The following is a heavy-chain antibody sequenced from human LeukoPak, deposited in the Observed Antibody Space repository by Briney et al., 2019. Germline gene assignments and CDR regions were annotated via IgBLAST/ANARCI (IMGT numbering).Heavy chain of an antibody. Sequence: SETLSLTCAVYGGSFSGYYWSWIRQPPEKGLEWIGEINHSGSTNYNPSLKSRVTISVDTSKNQFSLKLSSVTAADTAVYYCARRLRDFDWLLPFDYWGQGTLVTVSS. CDR3: ARRLRDFDWLLPFDY. D-gene: IGHD3-9*01. J-gene: IGHJ4*02. CDR1: GGSFSGYY. CDR2: INHSGST. V-gene: IGHV4-34*01.